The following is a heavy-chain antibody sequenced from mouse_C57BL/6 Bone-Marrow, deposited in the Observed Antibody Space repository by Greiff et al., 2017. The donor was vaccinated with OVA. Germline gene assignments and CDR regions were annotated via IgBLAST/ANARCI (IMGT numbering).Heavy chain of an antibody. CDR1: GFTFSDYG. V-gene: IGHV5-15*01. CDR3: ARHGLAGPYAMDY. J-gene: IGHJ4*01. Sequence: EVQLQESGGGLVQPGGSLKLSCAASGFTFSDYGMAWVRQAPRKGPEWVAFISNLAYSIYYADTVTGRFTISRENAKNTLYLEMSSLRSEDTAMYYCARHGLAGPYAMDYWGQGTSVTVSS. CDR2: ISNLAYSI. D-gene: IGHD3-3*01.